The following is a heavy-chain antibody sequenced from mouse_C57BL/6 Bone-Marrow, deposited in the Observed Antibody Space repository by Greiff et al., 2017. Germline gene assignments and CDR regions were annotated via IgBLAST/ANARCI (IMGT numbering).Heavy chain of an antibody. J-gene: IGHJ1*03. CDR2: INPNNGGT. V-gene: IGHV1-26*01. Sequence: EVQLQQSGPELVKPGASVKISCKASGYTFTDYYIDCVRQSHGKSLEWIGDINPNNGGTSYNQKFKGKATLTVDKSSSTAYMELRSLTSEDSAVYYCARDYYGSSWYFDGWGTGTTVTVSS. CDR1: GYTFTDYY. D-gene: IGHD1-1*01. CDR3: ARDYYGSSWYFDG.